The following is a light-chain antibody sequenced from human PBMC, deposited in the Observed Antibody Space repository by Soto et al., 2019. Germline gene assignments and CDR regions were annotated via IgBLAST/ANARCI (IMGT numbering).Light chain of an antibody. CDR1: QGISSY. J-gene: IGKJ4*01. CDR3: QQHNSYPLT. V-gene: IGKV1-9*01. Sequence: DIQLTQSPSFLSASVGDRVTITCRASQGISSYLAWYHQKPGKAPKLLIYAASTLQSGVPSRFSGSRSGTEFTLTISSLQPEDFATYYCQQHNSYPLTFGGGTKVEIK. CDR2: AAS.